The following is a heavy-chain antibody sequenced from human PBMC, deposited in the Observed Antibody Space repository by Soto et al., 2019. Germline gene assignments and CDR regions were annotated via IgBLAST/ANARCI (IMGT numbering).Heavy chain of an antibody. V-gene: IGHV3-74*01. J-gene: IGHJ4*02. CDR3: ARDGIGSVAFWGYLDY. Sequence: GGSHRLSCTASGFTCISYWMHWVRQATGKGLVWVSRINSDGSSTSYADAVMGRFTISRDNSKNMLYLEMNSLRVEDTALYYCARDGIGSVAFWGYLDYWGQGTLVTVSS. CDR1: GFTCISYW. CDR2: INSDGSST. D-gene: IGHD3-16*01.